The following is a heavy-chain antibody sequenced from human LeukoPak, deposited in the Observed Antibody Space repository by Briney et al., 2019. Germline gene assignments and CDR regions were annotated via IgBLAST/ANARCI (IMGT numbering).Heavy chain of an antibody. V-gene: IGHV3-11*01. CDR3: ARDKYYYDSGNPLRCDH. D-gene: IGHD3-10*01. CDR1: GFTFSDYY. J-gene: IGHJ4*02. Sequence: GGSLRLSCAASGFTFSDYYMSWIRQAPGKGLEWVSYITSSGSTIYYADSVKGRFTISRDNAKNSLYLQMNSLRAEDTAVYYCARDKYYYDSGNPLRCDHWGQGTLVTVSS. CDR2: ITSSGSTI.